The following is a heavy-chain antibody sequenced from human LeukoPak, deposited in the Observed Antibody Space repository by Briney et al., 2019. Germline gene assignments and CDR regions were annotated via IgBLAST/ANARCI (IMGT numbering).Heavy chain of an antibody. CDR3: ARDVYCSSTTCSYYFDY. CDR2: IIPIFGTA. Sequence: GASVKVSCKASGYTFTSYDINWVRQAPGQGLEWMGGIIPIFGTANYAQKFQGRVTITADESTSTAYMELSSLRSEDTAVYYCARDVYCSSTTCSYYFDYWGQGTLVTVSS. J-gene: IGHJ4*02. D-gene: IGHD2-2*01. V-gene: IGHV1-69*13. CDR1: GYTFTSYD.